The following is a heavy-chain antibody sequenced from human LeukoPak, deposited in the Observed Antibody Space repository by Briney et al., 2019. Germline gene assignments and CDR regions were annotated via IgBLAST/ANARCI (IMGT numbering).Heavy chain of an antibody. Sequence: ASVKVSCKASGYTFTSYGISWVRQAPGQGLEWMGWISAYNGNTNYAQKLQGRVTMTTGTSTSTAYMELRSLRSDGTAVYYCARGAYCGGDCYTISDYYYYGMDVWGQGTTVTVSS. CDR3: ARGAYCGGDCYTISDYYYYGMDV. V-gene: IGHV1-18*01. D-gene: IGHD2-21*02. CDR2: ISAYNGNT. J-gene: IGHJ6*02. CDR1: GYTFTSYG.